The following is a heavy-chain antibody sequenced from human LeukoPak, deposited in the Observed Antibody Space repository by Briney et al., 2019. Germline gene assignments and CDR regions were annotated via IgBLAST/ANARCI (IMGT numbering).Heavy chain of an antibody. CDR3: ARDKLTAYYYYYYGMDV. CDR1: GFTFSSYG. D-gene: IGHD1-14*01. Sequence: GGSLRLSCAASGFTFSSYGMHWVRQAPGKGLEWVAVIWYDGSNKYYADPVKGRFTISRDNSKNTLYLQMNSLRAEDTAVYYCARDKLTAYYYYYYGMDVWGQGTTVTVSS. CDR2: IWYDGSNK. V-gene: IGHV3-33*01. J-gene: IGHJ6*02.